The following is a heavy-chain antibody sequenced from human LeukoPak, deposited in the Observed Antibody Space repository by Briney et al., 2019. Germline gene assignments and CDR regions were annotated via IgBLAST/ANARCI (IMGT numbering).Heavy chain of an antibody. CDR2: IYYSGST. Sequence: SETLSLTCTVSGGSISSGDYYWSWIRQPPGKGLEWIGYIYYSGSTYYNPSLKSRVTISVDTSKNQFSLKLSSVTAADTAVYYCARQHIYSRQQLAHFDYWGQGTLVTVSS. J-gene: IGHJ4*02. CDR1: GGSISSGDYY. CDR3: ARQHIYSRQQLAHFDY. V-gene: IGHV4-31*03. D-gene: IGHD6-13*01.